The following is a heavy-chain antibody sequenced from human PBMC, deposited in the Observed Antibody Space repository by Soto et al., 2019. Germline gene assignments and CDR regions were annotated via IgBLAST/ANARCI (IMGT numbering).Heavy chain of an antibody. CDR2: INFGGDAI. Sequence: EVLLEESGGGLVQPGGSLRLSCVVSGFTFRNYEMNWVRQAPVKGLEWISYINFGGDAIYYADSVKGRFTVSRDNVNNLLYLDMSSLRVDDTAVYFCARDSLNLFNGMDVWGQGTAVSVSS. CDR3: ARDSLNLFNGMDV. J-gene: IGHJ6*02. V-gene: IGHV3-48*03. CDR1: GFTFRNYE.